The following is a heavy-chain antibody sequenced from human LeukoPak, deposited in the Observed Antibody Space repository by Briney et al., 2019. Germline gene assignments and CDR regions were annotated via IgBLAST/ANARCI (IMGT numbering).Heavy chain of an antibody. D-gene: IGHD3-22*01. CDR3: TTGDSSGYYY. CDR1: GFTFSSYA. CDR2: ISYDGSNK. V-gene: IGHV3-30-3*01. Sequence: GGSLRLSCAASGFTFSSYAMHWVRQAPGKGLEWVAVISYDGSNKYYADSVKGRFTISRDNSKNTLYLQMNSLRAEDTAVYYCTTGDSSGYYYWGQGTLVTVSS. J-gene: IGHJ4*02.